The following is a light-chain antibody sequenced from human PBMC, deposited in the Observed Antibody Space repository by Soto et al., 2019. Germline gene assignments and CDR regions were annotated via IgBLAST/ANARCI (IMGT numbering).Light chain of an antibody. CDR1: QSVSSN. CDR3: QQYNNWPPTT. V-gene: IGKV3-15*01. J-gene: IGKJ4*01. CDR2: GAS. Sequence: EIVMTKSPATLSVSPGERATLSCRASQSVSSNLAWYQQKPGQAPRLLIYGASTRATGIPARFSGSGSGTELTLTISSLQSEDFAVYYCQQYNNWPPTTFGGGTKVEIK.